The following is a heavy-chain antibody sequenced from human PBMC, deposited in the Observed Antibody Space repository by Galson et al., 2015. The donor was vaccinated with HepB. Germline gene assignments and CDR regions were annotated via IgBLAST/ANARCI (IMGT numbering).Heavy chain of an antibody. J-gene: IGHJ4*02. CDR2: INPSGGSA. CDR1: GYTFTAYQ. CDR3: ARAPHSSGWEGLYYFHY. V-gene: IGHV1-46*04. D-gene: IGHD3-22*01. Sequence: SVKVSCKASGYTFTAYQIHWVRQAPGQGLEWMGIINPSGGSARYLQKWQGRVTMTRDASTSTVYMELSSLRPEDTAVYYCARAPHSSGWEGLYYFHYWGQGTLVTVSS.